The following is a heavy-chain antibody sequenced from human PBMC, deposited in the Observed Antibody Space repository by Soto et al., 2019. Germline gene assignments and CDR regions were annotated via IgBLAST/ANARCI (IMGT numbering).Heavy chain of an antibody. J-gene: IGHJ4*02. V-gene: IGHV1-46*01. D-gene: IGHD4-17*01. CDR2: INPSGRTT. Sequence: GASVKVSCKTSGFTFSKYYMHWLRQVPGQGLEWVGVINPSGRTTSYAQKFLGRVTVTRDASTATVYLELNSLRSGDTAVYYCVRDLDVTTVTTSFDSWGQGTLVTVSS. CDR3: VRDLDVTTVTTSFDS. CDR1: GFTFSKYY.